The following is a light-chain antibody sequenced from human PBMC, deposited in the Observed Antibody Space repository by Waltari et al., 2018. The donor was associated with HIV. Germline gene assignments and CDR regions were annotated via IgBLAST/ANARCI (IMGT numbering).Light chain of an antibody. J-gene: IGLJ2*01. CDR1: SRDLWDHHL. CDR3: GSYAGSTPYVL. CDR2: EGT. V-gene: IGLV2-23*01. Sequence: QSALTQPASVSGSPGQSITISCTGTSRDLWDHHLLSLYQQHPRKAPYLTIYEGTKRPSGMSNRFSGSKSGNTASLKISGLQADDEADYFCGSYAGSTPYVLLGGGTQLTVL.